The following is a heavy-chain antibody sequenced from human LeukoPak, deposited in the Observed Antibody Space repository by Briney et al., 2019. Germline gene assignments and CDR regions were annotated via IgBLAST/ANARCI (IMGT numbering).Heavy chain of an antibody. CDR2: TYYRSKWYN. J-gene: IGHJ5*02. CDR3: ARGGALYSSSWYYGSGFDP. V-gene: IGHV6-1*01. CDR1: GDSVSSNSAA. Sequence: SQTLSLTCAISGDSVSSNSAAWNWIRQPPSRGLEWLGRTYYRSKWYNDYAVSVKSRITINPDTSKNQFSLQLNSVTPEDTAVYYCARGGALYSSSWYYGSGFDPWGQGTLVTVSS. D-gene: IGHD6-13*01.